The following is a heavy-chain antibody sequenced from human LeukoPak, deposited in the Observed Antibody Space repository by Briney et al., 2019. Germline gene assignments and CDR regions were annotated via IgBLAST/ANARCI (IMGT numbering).Heavy chain of an antibody. CDR1: GGSISSGAYY. V-gene: IGHV4-31*03. J-gene: IGHJ3*01. D-gene: IGHD3-22*01. Sequence: PSQTLSLTCTVSGGSISSGAYYWSWIRQFPGEGLEWIAYIYYSGTAYYNPSLKSRITISVDTSKNQFSLRLFSVTAADTAVYYCARVTDYYDPGAFDVWGQGTTVTVSS. CDR3: ARVTDYYDPGAFDV. CDR2: IYYSGTA.